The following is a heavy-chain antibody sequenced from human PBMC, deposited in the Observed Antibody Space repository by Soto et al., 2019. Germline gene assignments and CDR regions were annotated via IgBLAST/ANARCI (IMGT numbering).Heavy chain of an antibody. CDR2: IYWDDDK. V-gene: IGHV2-5*02. CDR3: AHVLVVVANYGMDV. Sequence: QITLKESGPTLVKPTQTLTLTCTFSGFSLSTSGVGVGWIRQPPGKALEWLALIYWDDDKRYSPSLTSSLTITKDTSKNQVVLTMTNMDPVDTATYYCAHVLVVVANYGMDVWGQGTTVTVCS. D-gene: IGHD2-15*01. CDR1: GFSLSTSGVG. J-gene: IGHJ6*02.